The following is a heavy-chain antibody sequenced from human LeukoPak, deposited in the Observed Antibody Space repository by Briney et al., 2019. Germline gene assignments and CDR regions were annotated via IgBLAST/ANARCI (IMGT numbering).Heavy chain of an antibody. CDR2: IYPGDSDT. Sequence: GESLKISCKGSGYSFTSYWIGWVRQMPGKGLEWMGIIYPGDSDTRYSPSFQGQVTISADKSISTAYLQWSSLKASDTAMYYCARSRGYYYDSSGYYDYWGQGALVTVSS. V-gene: IGHV5-51*01. J-gene: IGHJ4*02. D-gene: IGHD3-22*01. CDR3: ARSRGYYYDSSGYYDY. CDR1: GYSFTSYW.